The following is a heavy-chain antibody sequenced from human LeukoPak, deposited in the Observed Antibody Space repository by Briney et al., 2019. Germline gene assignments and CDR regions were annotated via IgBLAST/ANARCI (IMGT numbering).Heavy chain of an antibody. D-gene: IGHD5-12*01. CDR3: ARVRLRKDIVATDYFDY. CDR1: GFTFSSYS. V-gene: IGHV3-21*01. CDR2: ISSRSYI. Sequence: PGGSLRLSCAASGFTFSSYSMNWVRQAPGKGLEWVSSISSRSYIYYADSVKGRFTISRDNAKNSLYLQMNSLRAEGTAVYYCARVRLRKDIVATDYFDYWGQGTLVTVSS. J-gene: IGHJ4*02.